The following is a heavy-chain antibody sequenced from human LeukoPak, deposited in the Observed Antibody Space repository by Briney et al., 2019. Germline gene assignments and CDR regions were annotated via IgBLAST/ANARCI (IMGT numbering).Heavy chain of an antibody. CDR3: ARDPPYYYDSSGYYYAIFDY. J-gene: IGHJ4*02. D-gene: IGHD3-22*01. CDR1: GYAFTSYG. Sequence: GASVKVSCKASGYAFTSYGISWVRQAPGQGPEWMGWISAYNGNTNYAQKLQGRVTMTTDTSTSTAYMELRSLRSDDTAVYYCARDPPYYYDSSGYYYAIFDYWGQGTLVTVSS. V-gene: IGHV1-18*01. CDR2: ISAYNGNT.